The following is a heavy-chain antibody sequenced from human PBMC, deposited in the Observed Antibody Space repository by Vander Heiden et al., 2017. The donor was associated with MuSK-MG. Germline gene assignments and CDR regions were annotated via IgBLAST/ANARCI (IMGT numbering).Heavy chain of an antibody. CDR1: GFPFSNYA. CDR3: ARIRLPGGTSRDAY. CDR2: IIGSGGST. V-gene: IGHV3-23*04. Sequence: EVQLVESGGGLVQPGGSLTLSCAASGFPFSNYAMNWVRQAPGKGLQWVSGIIGSGGSTFYADSVKGRFTISRDNSKSTLYLQMSRLSAEDTAFYYCARIRLPGGTSRDAYWGQGTLVTVSS. D-gene: IGHD1-26*01. J-gene: IGHJ4*02.